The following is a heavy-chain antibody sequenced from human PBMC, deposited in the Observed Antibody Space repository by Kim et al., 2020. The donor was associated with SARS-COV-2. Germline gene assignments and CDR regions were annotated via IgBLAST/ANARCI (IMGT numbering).Heavy chain of an antibody. J-gene: IGHJ6*02. D-gene: IGHD6-19*01. CDR1: GGSFSDYY. V-gene: IGHV4-34*01. CDR3: ARGAGIYYYYGVGV. CDR2: VYRSGST. Sequence: SETLSLTCVVNGGSFSDYYWTWIRQPPGKGLEWIGEVYRSGSTNYNPSLKSRVPMSVDTSKNQFSLKMNSVTAADTAVYYFARGAGIYYYYGVGVWGQGT.